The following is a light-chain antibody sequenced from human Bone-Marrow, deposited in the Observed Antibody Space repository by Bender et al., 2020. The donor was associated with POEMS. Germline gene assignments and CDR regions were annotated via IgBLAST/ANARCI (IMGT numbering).Light chain of an antibody. CDR1: ASDRGTTP. CDR2: NSD. CDR3: SSYTGHVV. V-gene: IGLV1-44*01. Sequence: QSVLTQPPSASATPGQRVTISCSRSASDRGTTPINWYQHLPGTAPKLIIYNSDQRPSGVSTRFTGSKSGNTASLTISGLQSEDEADYYCSSYTGHVVFGGGTKLTVL. J-gene: IGLJ2*01.